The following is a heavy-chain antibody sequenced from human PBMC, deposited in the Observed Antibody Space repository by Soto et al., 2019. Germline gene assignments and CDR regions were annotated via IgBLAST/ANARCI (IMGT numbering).Heavy chain of an antibody. V-gene: IGHV3-30*03. J-gene: IGHJ4*02. CDR2: ISRDGRTQ. Sequence: QVQLVESGGGVVQPGRSLRLSCAVSGFTVSSYGMHWVRQAPGKGLEWVAVISRDGRTQYYADSVKGRFTISKDTSRNTLFLDMNSLRGDDMAVYYCTCEVSSGYWGQGTLVTVSS. CDR1: GFTVSSYG. CDR3: TCEVSSGY. D-gene: IGHD6-6*01.